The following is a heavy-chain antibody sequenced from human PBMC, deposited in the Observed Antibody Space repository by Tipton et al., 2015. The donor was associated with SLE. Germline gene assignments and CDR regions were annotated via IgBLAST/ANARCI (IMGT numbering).Heavy chain of an antibody. CDR3: ARHVGVVGTSHKWFDP. D-gene: IGHD5-12*01. V-gene: IGHV5-51*01. J-gene: IGHJ5*02. CDR1: GYSFTSYW. Sequence: QSGAEVKKPGESLKISCKGSGYSFTSYWIGWVRQMPGKGLEWMGIIYPGDSDTRYSPSFQGQVTISVDKSISTAYLQWNSLKASDTAMYYCARHVGVVGTSHKWFDPWGQGTLVTVSS. CDR2: IYPGDSDT.